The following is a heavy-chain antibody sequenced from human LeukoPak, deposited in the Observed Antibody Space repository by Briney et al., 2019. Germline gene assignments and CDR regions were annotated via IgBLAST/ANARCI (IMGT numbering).Heavy chain of an antibody. Sequence: SETLSLTCTVSGGSISSYYWSWIRQPPGKGLEWIGYIYYSGSTNYNPSLKSRVTISVDTSKNQFSLKLSSVTAADTAVYYCAREDDQGGYDYWGQGTLVTVSS. V-gene: IGHV4-59*01. CDR2: IYYSGST. CDR3: AREDDQGGYDY. D-gene: IGHD5-12*01. CDR1: GGSISSYY. J-gene: IGHJ4*02.